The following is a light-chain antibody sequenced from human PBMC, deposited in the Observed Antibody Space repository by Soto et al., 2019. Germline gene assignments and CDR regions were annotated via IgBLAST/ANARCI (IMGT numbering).Light chain of an antibody. CDR3: HQYYKWPLT. CDR1: QSAISN. V-gene: IGKV3-15*01. CDR2: DAS. J-gene: IGKJ4*01. Sequence: EIVMTQSPATLSLSAGERVTLSCRASQSAISNLAWYQQKPGQTPRLLIYDASTRATDIPARFSGSGSGTDFTLTISSLLSEDFAVYYCHQYYKWPLTFGGGTKVDIK.